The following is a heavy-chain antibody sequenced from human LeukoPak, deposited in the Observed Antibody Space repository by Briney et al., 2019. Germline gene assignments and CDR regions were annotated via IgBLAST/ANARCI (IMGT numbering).Heavy chain of an antibody. J-gene: IGHJ6*02. Sequence: SETLSLTCTVSGGSISYYYWSWIRQPPGKGLEWIGHIYHSGSTNYNPSFKSRVTMSVDTSKNHFSLKLSSVTAADTAVYYCVRHAATRHNYGMDVWGQGTTVIVSS. CDR3: VRHAATRHNYGMDV. CDR1: GGSISYYY. D-gene: IGHD6-13*01. CDR2: IYHSGST. V-gene: IGHV4-59*08.